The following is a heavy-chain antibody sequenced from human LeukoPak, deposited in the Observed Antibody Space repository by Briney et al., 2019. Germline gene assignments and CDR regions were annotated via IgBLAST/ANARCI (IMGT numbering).Heavy chain of an antibody. CDR3: AKVEGASKASVY. CDR2: ISGSGGST. J-gene: IGHJ4*02. V-gene: IGHV3-23*01. D-gene: IGHD1-1*01. CDR1: GFTFSSSA. Sequence: PGGSLRLSCAASGFTFSSSAMNWVRQAPGKGLEWVSAISGSGGSTYYADSVKGRFTISRDNSKNTLYLQMYSLRAEDTAVYYCAKVEGASKASVYWGQGALVTVSS.